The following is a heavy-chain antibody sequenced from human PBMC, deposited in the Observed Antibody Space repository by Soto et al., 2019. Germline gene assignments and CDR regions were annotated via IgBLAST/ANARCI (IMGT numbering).Heavy chain of an antibody. CDR2: IKRKTDGGTT. CDR3: TTGIVVVIPSGMDV. J-gene: IGHJ6*02. CDR1: GFTFSNAW. D-gene: IGHD3-22*01. V-gene: IGHV3-15*01. Sequence: GGSLRLSCAASGFTFSNAWMSWVRQAPGKGLEWVGRIKRKTDGGTTNYAAPVKGRFTISRDDSKKKLNLQMKNLKTEDSAVYYCTTGIVVVIPSGMDVWGQGTTVTVSS.